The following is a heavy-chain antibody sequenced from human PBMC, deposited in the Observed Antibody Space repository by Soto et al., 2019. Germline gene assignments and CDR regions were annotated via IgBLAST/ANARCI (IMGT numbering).Heavy chain of an antibody. J-gene: IGHJ5*02. CDR1: GWSFSGYY. D-gene: IGHD6-13*01. Sequence: XETLSLTCSVDGWSFSGYYWSWIRQPPGKGLEWIGEINHSGSTNYNPSLKSRVTISVDTSKNQFSLKLSSVTAADTAVYYCARGLIAAAARAYNWFDHWGQGTLVTVSS. CDR3: ARGLIAAAARAYNWFDH. V-gene: IGHV4-34*01. CDR2: INHSGST.